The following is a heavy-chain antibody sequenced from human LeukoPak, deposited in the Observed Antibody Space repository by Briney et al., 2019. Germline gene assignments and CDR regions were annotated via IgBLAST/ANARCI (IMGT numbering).Heavy chain of an antibody. CDR3: AKGNEGIAAATDIDY. CDR2: ISWNSGSI. Sequence: GGSLRLSCAASGFTFDDYAMHWVRQAPGKGLEWVSGISWNSGSIGYADSVMGRFTISRDNAKNSLYLQMNSLRAEDTALYYCAKGNEGIAAATDIDYWGQGTLVTVSS. CDR1: GFTFDDYA. V-gene: IGHV3-9*01. J-gene: IGHJ4*02. D-gene: IGHD6-13*01.